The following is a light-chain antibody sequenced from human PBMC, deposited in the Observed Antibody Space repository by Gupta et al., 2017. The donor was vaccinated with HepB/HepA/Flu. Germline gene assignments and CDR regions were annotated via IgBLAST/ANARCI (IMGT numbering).Light chain of an antibody. CDR3: QLTDSCPLT. V-gene: IGKV1-39*01. CDR1: QNITNY. J-gene: IGKJ4*01. CDR2: SAS. Sequence: DIQLTQSPSSLSASVGDRVTITCRTSQNITNYLNWYQQKPGKAPNLLIYSASRLQRGVPSRFTGSGSATEFALTISSLQPEDFATYFCQLTDSCPLTFGGGTKVQMK.